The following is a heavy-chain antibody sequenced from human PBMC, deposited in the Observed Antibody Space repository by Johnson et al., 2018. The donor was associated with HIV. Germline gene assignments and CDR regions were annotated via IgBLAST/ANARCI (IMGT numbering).Heavy chain of an antibody. Sequence: EVQLVESGGGVVQPGRSLRLSCVGSGFSFSDHFMDWVRQAPGKGLEWVGRIRNKPSSYSTEYAASVKGRFTVSRDNSKNTLYLQTNSLRAEDTAVYYCARRGRRADDAFYIWGQGTMVTVSS. J-gene: IGHJ3*02. CDR1: GFSFSDHF. CDR2: IRNKPSSYST. D-gene: IGHD3-16*01. CDR3: ARRGRRADDAFYI. V-gene: IGHV3-72*01.